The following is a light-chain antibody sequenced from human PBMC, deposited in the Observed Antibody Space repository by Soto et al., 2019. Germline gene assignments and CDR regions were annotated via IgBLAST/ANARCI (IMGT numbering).Light chain of an antibody. V-gene: IGLV2-23*02. Sequence: QSVLTQPASVSGSRGQSITISCAGTNNDVGTYNLVSWYQQRPGKAPKLMIYDVTKRPSGISNRFSGYKSGNTAYLTISGLQAEDEADYYCCSYAGINTIVLFAGGTK. CDR2: DVT. CDR1: NNDVGTYNL. J-gene: IGLJ2*01. CDR3: CSYAGINTIVL.